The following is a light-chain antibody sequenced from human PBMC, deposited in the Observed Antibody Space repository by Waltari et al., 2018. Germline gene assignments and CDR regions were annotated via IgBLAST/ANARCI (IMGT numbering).Light chain of an antibody. Sequence: DIVITQTPLSLSVTPGQPASIPCKSRQSLLHSDGSTTLFWYLQKPGQSPQLLIYEVSSRVFGVPDRFSGSGSGTDFTLKINRVEAEDVGVYYCMQGLHLPRTFGQGTKVEIK. V-gene: IGKV2-29*02. CDR3: MQGLHLPRT. J-gene: IGKJ1*01. CDR2: EVS. CDR1: QSLLHSDGSTT.